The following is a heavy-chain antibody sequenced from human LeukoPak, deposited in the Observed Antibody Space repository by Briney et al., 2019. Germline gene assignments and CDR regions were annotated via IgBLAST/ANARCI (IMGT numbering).Heavy chain of an antibody. CDR3: ARRQSGRWFVDY. J-gene: IGHJ4*02. CDR1: GGSISSSNW. Sequence: SETLSLTCAVSGGSISSSNWWSWVRQPPGKGLEWIGEIYHSGSTNYNPSLKSRVTISVDTSKNQFSLKLSSVTAADTAVYYCARRQSGRWFVDYWGQGTLVTVSS. D-gene: IGHD4-23*01. V-gene: IGHV4-4*02. CDR2: IYHSGST.